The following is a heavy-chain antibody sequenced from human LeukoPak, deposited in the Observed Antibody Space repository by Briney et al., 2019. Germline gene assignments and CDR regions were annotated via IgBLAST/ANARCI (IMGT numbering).Heavy chain of an antibody. J-gene: IGHJ4*02. CDR3: AKGKIPAADYYFDY. Sequence: GGSLRLSCAASGFTFSSYAMSWVRQAPGKGLEWVSAISGSGGSTYYADSVKGRFTVSRDNSKNTLYLQMNSLRAEDTAIYYCAKGKIPAADYYFDYWGQGTLVTVSS. D-gene: IGHD6-13*01. CDR1: GFTFSSYA. V-gene: IGHV3-23*01. CDR2: ISGSGGST.